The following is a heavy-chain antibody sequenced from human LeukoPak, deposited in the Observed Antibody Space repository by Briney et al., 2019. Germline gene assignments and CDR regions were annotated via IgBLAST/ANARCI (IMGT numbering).Heavy chain of an antibody. CDR1: SGSMSSYY. CDR3: ARGGSGYPLDY. J-gene: IGHJ4*02. D-gene: IGHD3-22*01. Sequence: PSETLSLTCAVSSGSMSSYYWSWIRQPPGKGLEWIGYIYYTGVTNYSPSLKRRLTISLDTAMTQFSLNLRSVTSADTAMYYCARGGSGYPLDYWGQGTLVTVSS. V-gene: IGHV4-59*01. CDR2: IYYTGVT.